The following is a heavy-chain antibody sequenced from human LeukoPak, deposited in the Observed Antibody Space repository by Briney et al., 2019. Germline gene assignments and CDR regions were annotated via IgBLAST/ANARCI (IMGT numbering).Heavy chain of an antibody. V-gene: IGHV4-39*01. CDR1: GGSLSSTTYY. J-gene: IGHJ4*02. CDR2: VYYTGGT. D-gene: IGHD2-21*02. CDR3: ARQGCGGDCYPDY. Sequence: PSETLSLTCTVSGGSLSSTTYYWGWIRQPPGKGLEWIGSVYYTGGTNCNPSLESRVTISVDTSKNQFSLKLTSVTATDTAVYYCARQGCGGDCYPDYWGQGTLVTVSS.